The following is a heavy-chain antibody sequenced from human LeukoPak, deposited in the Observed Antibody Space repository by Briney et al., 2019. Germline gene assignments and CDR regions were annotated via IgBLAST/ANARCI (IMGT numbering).Heavy chain of an antibody. CDR1: GYTLSELS. CDR2: FDPEDDEK. V-gene: IGHV1-24*01. Sequence: GASVKVSCRVSGYTLSELSMHWVRQAPGKGLEWMGGFDPEDDEKIYAQKFQGRVTMTEDTSTDTAYMELSSLRSEDTAVYYCATDHGGVTWVDGFDIWGQGTRVTVSS. D-gene: IGHD3-16*01. J-gene: IGHJ3*02. CDR3: ATDHGGVTWVDGFDI.